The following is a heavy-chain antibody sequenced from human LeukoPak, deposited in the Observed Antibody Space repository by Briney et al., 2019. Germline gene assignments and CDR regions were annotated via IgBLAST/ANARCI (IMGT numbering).Heavy chain of an antibody. V-gene: IGHV4-39*01. CDR2: IDYSGST. Sequence: KTSETLSLTCTVSGGSISSGDYYWTWIRQPPGKGLEWIGSIDYSGSTYYNPSLKSRVTISVDTSKNQFSLKLSSVSAADTAIYYCASSIAAAEYFQHWGQGTLVTVSS. CDR3: ASSIAAAEYFQH. CDR1: GGSISSGDYY. J-gene: IGHJ1*01. D-gene: IGHD6-13*01.